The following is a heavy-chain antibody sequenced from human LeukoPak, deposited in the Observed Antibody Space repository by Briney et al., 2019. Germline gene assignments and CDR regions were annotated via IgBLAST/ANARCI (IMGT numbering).Heavy chain of an antibody. CDR2: ISGSGGST. CDR1: GFTFDSYA. CDR3: AKAGTNYDFWSGYFI. J-gene: IGHJ4*02. D-gene: IGHD3-3*01. V-gene: IGHV3-23*01. Sequence: PGGSLRLSCAASGFTFDSYAMSWVRQAPGKGLEWVSAISGSGGSTYYADSVKGRFTISRDNSKNTLYLQMNSLRADDTAVYYCAKAGTNYDFWSGYFIWGQGTLVTVSS.